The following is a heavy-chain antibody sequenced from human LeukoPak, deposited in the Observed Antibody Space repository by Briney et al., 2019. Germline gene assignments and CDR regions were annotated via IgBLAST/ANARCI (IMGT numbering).Heavy chain of an antibody. Sequence: PGGSLRLSCEASGFTFSSYWMSWVRQAPGKGLEWVTNIKQDGSEKYYVDSVKGRFTISRDNAKNSLYLQMNSLRAEDTAVYYCAREYTVAHFDYWGQGTLVTVSS. J-gene: IGHJ4*02. V-gene: IGHV3-7*01. CDR1: GFTFSSYW. CDR2: IKQDGSEK. CDR3: AREYTVAHFDY. D-gene: IGHD4-23*01.